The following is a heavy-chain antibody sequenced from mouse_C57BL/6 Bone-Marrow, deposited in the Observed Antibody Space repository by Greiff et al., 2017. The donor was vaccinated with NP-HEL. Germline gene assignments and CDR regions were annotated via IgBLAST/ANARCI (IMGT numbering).Heavy chain of an antibody. CDR3: AKIPEGYFDY. Sequence: EVQRVESGGGLVQPGGSLKLSCAASGFTFSDYYMYWVRQTPEKRLEWVAYISNGGGSTYYPDTVKGRFTISRDNAKNTLYLQMSRLKSEDTAMYYCAKIPEGYFDYWGQGTTLTVSS. CDR1: GFTFSDYY. CDR2: ISNGGGST. J-gene: IGHJ2*01. V-gene: IGHV5-12*01.